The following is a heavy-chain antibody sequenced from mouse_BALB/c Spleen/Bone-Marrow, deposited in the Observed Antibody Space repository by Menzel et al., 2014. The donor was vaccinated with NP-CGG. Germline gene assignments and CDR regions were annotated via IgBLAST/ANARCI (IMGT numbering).Heavy chain of an antibody. D-gene: IGHD3-3*01. J-gene: IGHJ4*01. CDR1: GITFRNFG. CDR2: ISSGSSTI. V-gene: IGHV5-17*02. CDR3: ARIGRARGYTMGY. Sequence: EVMLVESGGGLVQPGGSRKLSCAASGITFRNFGMHWVRQAPEKGLEWVAYISSGSSTIYYADTLKGRFTISRDNPKNTLFLQMTSLRSEDTAMYYCARIGRARGYTMGYWGQGTSVTVSS.